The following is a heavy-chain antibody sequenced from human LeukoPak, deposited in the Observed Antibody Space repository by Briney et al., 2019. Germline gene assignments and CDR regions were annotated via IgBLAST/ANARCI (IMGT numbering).Heavy chain of an antibody. CDR3: ARSQYSGYDQPYSFDY. Sequence: PSQTLSLTCTVSGGSISSGVYYWSWIRQHPGKGLEWIGYIYYSGSTYYNPSLKSRVTISVDTSKNQFSLKLSSVTAADTAVHYCARSQYSGYDQPYSFDYWGQGTLVTVSS. CDR2: IYYSGST. J-gene: IGHJ4*02. CDR1: GGSISSGVYY. D-gene: IGHD5-12*01. V-gene: IGHV4-31*03.